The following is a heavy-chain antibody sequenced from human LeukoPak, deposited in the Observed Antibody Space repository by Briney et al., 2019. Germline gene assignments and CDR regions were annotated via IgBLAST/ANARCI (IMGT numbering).Heavy chain of an antibody. V-gene: IGHV5-51*01. CDR2: IYPGDSDT. CDR3: ARVLYYYDSSVVLNYFDY. Sequence: GESLKISCKGSGYSFTSYWIGWVRQMPGKGLEWMGIIYPGDSDTRYSPSFQGQVTISADKSISTAYLQWSSLKASDTAMYYCARVLYYYDSSVVLNYFDYWGQGTLVTVS. J-gene: IGHJ4*02. D-gene: IGHD3-22*01. CDR1: GYSFTSYW.